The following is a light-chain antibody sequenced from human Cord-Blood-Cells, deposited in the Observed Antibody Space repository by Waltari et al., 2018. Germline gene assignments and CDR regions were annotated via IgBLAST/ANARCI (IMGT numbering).Light chain of an antibody. J-gene: IGKJ1*01. Sequence: DTVMTQSPATLSVYPRERAPLSCRASQSVSSNLAWYQQKPGQAPRLLIYGASTRATGIPARFSGSGSGTEFTLTISSLQSEDFAVYYCQQYNNWPRTFGQGTKVEIK. V-gene: IGKV3-15*01. CDR2: GAS. CDR3: QQYNNWPRT. CDR1: QSVSSN.